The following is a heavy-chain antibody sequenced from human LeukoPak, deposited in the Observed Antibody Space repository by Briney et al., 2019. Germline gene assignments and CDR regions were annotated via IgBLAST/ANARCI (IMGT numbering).Heavy chain of an antibody. J-gene: IGHJ2*01. CDR1: GFIFSNYW. V-gene: IGHV3-74*01. CDR2: INTDGSRT. D-gene: IGHD3-22*01. Sequence: GGSLRLSCAGSGFIFSNYWVHWVRQAPGKGLVWVSRINTDGSRTDYADSVKGRFTISRDNAKNTLYLQMNSVSAEDTAVYYCARSQGGTMSLRHFDLWGRGTLVTVSS. CDR3: ARSQGGTMSLRHFDL.